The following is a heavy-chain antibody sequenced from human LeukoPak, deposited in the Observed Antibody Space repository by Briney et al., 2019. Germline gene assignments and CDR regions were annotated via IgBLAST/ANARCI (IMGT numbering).Heavy chain of an antibody. D-gene: IGHD3-10*01. J-gene: IGHJ3*02. Sequence: GGSLRISCAASGLTFSSSWMSWVRQALGKGLYWVADINPTGSEILYVDSVKGRFTISRDNAKNSLYLQLNSLTAEDTAVFYCARDPAYGALDIWGQGTVVTVSS. CDR1: GLTFSSSW. V-gene: IGHV3-7*05. CDR2: INPTGSEI. CDR3: ARDPAYGALDI.